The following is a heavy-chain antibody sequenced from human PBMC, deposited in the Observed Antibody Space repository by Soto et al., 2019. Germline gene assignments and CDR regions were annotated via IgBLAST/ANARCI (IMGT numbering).Heavy chain of an antibody. V-gene: IGHV1-18*01. Sequence: ASVKVSCKASGDTFASFGFSWVRQAPGQGLEWLGWISAYNGNTHYAQKVRDRVTLTTDTSTNTAYMELRSLTSDDTAAYYCARDQESITDRILQYWGQGTRVTVSS. CDR1: GDTFASFG. J-gene: IGHJ4*02. CDR2: ISAYNGNT. D-gene: IGHD3-10*01. CDR3: ARDQESITDRILQY.